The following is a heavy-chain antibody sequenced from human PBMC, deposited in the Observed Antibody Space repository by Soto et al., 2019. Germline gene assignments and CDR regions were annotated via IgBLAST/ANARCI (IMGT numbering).Heavy chain of an antibody. V-gene: IGHV3-23*01. J-gene: IGHJ4*02. CDR2: ISGSGATP. CDR1: GFTFSNYV. D-gene: IGHD2-15*01. CDR3: ARYIGGYSDY. Sequence: EVQLSESGGGLVQPGGSLRLSCAASGFTFSNYVMAWFRQGPGKGLEWVSGISGSGATPYYADSVKGRFTISRDNSQTTLYLQMNSLRDEDTAVYYCARYIGGYSDYWGQGTLVTVSS.